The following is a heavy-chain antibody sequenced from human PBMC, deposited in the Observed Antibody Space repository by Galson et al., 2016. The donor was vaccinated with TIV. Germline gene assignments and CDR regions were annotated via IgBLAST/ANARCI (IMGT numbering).Heavy chain of an antibody. CDR3: ARPPYCGGDCYKYDR. J-gene: IGHJ5*02. V-gene: IGHV1-3*01. Sequence: SVKVSCKASGYSFTTYAMHWVRQAPGHRLEWMGWINAGNGNTKYSQKFQGRVTITRDTFASTAYMELNSLTSADTAVYYCARPPYCGGDCYKYDRWGQGTLVTVSS. D-gene: IGHD2-21*01. CDR2: INAGNGNT. CDR1: GYSFTTYA.